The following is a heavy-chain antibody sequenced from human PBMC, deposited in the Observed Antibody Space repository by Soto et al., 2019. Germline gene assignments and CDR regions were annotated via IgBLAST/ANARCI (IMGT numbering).Heavy chain of an antibody. CDR1: GFTFSSYG. D-gene: IGHD1-20*01. Sequence: QVQLVESGGGVVQPGRSLRLSCAASGFTFSSYGMHWVRQAPGKGLEWVAVIWYDGSNKYYADSVKGRFTISRDNSKNTLYLQMTSLRAEDTAVYYCARDLITGRAMDYWGQGTLVTVSA. CDR3: ARDLITGRAMDY. J-gene: IGHJ4*02. V-gene: IGHV3-33*01. CDR2: IWYDGSNK.